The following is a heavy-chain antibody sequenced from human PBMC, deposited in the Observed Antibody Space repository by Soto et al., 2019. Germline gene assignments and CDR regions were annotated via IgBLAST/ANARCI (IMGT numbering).Heavy chain of an antibody. Sequence: SQTLSLTCAISGDTVSSNSAAWTWIRQSPSRGLEWLGKTYYRSKWYNEYAVSVKSRISINADTSKNQFSLQLDSVTPEDTAVYYCARGGYSMDVWGQGTTVTV. CDR2: TYYRSKWYN. J-gene: IGHJ6*02. V-gene: IGHV6-1*01. CDR3: ARGGYSMDV. CDR1: GDTVSSNSAA.